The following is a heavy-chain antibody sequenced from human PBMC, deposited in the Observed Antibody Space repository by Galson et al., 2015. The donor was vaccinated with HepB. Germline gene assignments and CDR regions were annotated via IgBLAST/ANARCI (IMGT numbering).Heavy chain of an antibody. D-gene: IGHD3-10*01. CDR2: ISYDGSNK. Sequence: SLRLSCAASGFTFSLFAIHWVRQAPGKGLGWVAMISYDGSNKYYADSVKGRFTISRDNPKNTLYLQMDSLRIEDTAIYSCARARDRYGSGGPLDYWGQGNLVTVSS. J-gene: IGHJ4*02. CDR3: ARARDRYGSGGPLDY. CDR1: GFTFSLFA. V-gene: IGHV3-30-3*01.